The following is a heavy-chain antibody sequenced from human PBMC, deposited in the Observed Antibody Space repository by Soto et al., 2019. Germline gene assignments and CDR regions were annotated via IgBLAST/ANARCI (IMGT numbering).Heavy chain of an antibody. CDR1: GGTFSSYA. CDR3: ARGTPIVVVPAAIEGADNWFDP. V-gene: IGHV1-69*13. D-gene: IGHD2-2*02. Sequence: ASVKVSCKASGGTFSSYAISWVRQAPGQGLEWMGGIIPIFGTANYAQKFQGRVTITADESTSTAYMELSSLRSEDTAVYYCARGTPIVVVPAAIEGADNWFDPWGQGTLVTVSS. J-gene: IGHJ5*02. CDR2: IIPIFGTA.